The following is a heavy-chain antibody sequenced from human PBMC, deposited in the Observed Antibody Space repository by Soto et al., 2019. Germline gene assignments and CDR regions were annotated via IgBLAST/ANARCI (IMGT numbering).Heavy chain of an antibody. CDR3: ARVGGVAARNFDY. CDR1: GGSINDFY. D-gene: IGHD6-6*01. Sequence: SETLSLTCTVSGGSINDFYWSWIRQPPGKGLEWIGYIYYSGSTDYNPSLKGRVTISVDTSKNQFSLKLRSVTAADTAVYYCARVGGVAARNFDYWGQGTLVTVSS. J-gene: IGHJ4*02. V-gene: IGHV4-59*01. CDR2: IYYSGST.